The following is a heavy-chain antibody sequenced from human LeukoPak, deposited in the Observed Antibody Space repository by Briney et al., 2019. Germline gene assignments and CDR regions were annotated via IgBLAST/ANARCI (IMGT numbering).Heavy chain of an antibody. CDR1: GFTFSSYW. Sequence: GGSLRLSCAASGFTFSSYWMNWARQAPGKGLEWVASINHNGNVNYYLDSVKGRFTISKDNAKNSLYLQMNSLRAEDTALYHCARNNGMDVWGQGTTVIVSS. CDR3: ARNNGMDV. V-gene: IGHV3-7*03. CDR2: INHNGNVN. J-gene: IGHJ6*02.